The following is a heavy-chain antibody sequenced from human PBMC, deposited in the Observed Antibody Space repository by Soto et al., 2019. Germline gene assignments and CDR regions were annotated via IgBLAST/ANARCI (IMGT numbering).Heavy chain of an antibody. CDR2: ISSNGGST. D-gene: IGHD6-13*01. V-gene: IGHV3-64D*06. Sequence: GGSLRLSCSASGFTFSGYAMHWVRQAPGKGLEYVSAISSNGGSTYYADSVKGRFTISRDNSKNTLYLQMSSLRAEDTAVYYCVILIAAAGTFDCWGQGTLVTVSS. J-gene: IGHJ4*02. CDR3: VILIAAAGTFDC. CDR1: GFTFSGYA.